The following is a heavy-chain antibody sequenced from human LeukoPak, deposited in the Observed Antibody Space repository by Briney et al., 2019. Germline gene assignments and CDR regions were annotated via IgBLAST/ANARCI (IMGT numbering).Heavy chain of an antibody. CDR3: AKAPPKPYYDFWSGYSYYFDY. J-gene: IGHJ4*02. V-gene: IGHV3-23*01. CDR1: GFTFSSYA. Sequence: GGSLRLSCAASGFTFSSYAMSWVRQAPGKGLEWVSAISGSGGSTYYADSVKGRFTISRDNSKNTLDLQMNSLRAEDTAVYYCAKAPPKPYYDFWSGYSYYFDYWGQGTLVTVSS. CDR2: ISGSGGST. D-gene: IGHD3-3*01.